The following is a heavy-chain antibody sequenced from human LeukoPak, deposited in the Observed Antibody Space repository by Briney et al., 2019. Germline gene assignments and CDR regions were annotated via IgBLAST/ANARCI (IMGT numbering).Heavy chain of an antibody. Sequence: PGGSLRLSCAASGFTFSSYGMHWVRQAPGRGLEWVSFIGTTTSTIYYADSVKGRFTISRDNAKNSLYLRMNSLRAEDTAVYYCARDRGYCRGATCYAYYMDVWGTGTTVTVSS. CDR3: ARDRGYCRGATCYAYYMDV. V-gene: IGHV3-48*01. CDR1: GFTFSSYG. J-gene: IGHJ6*03. CDR2: IGTTTSTI. D-gene: IGHD2-2*01.